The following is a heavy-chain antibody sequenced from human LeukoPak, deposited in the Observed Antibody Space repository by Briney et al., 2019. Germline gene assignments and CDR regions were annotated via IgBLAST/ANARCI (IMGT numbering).Heavy chain of an antibody. CDR2: ISSSSSYI. Sequence: PGGSLRLSCAASGFTFSSYSMNWVRQAPGKGLEWVSSISSSSSYIYYADSVKGRFTISRDNAKNSLYLQMNSLRAEDTAVYYCARASARDSDGDYRDYWGQGTLVTVSS. D-gene: IGHD4-17*01. J-gene: IGHJ4*02. CDR3: ARASARDSDGDYRDY. V-gene: IGHV3-21*01. CDR1: GFTFSSYS.